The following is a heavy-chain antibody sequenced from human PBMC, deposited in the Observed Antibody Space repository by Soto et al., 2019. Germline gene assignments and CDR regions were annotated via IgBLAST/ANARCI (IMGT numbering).Heavy chain of an antibody. Sequence: QVQLQESGPGLVKPSETLSLTCTVSGGSISSYYWSWIRQPPGKGLEWIGYIYYSGSTNYNPSLKSRGTIPVDTSKNQFSLKRSSVTAADTAVYYCARAVGTSSSWLFDHWGQGTLVTVSS. CDR1: GGSISSYY. J-gene: IGHJ4*02. CDR3: ARAVGTSSSWLFDH. V-gene: IGHV4-59*01. CDR2: IYYSGST. D-gene: IGHD6-13*01.